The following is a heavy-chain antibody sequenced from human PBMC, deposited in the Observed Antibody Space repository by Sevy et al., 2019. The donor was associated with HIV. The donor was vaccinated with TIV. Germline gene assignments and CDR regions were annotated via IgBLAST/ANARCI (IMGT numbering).Heavy chain of an antibody. CDR3: ARLPLPHYYDSSGYYVGYYGMDV. Sequence: GGCLRLSCAASGFTFSSYSMNWVRQAPGKGLEWVSYISSSSSTIYYADSVKGRFTISRDNAKNSLYLQMNSLRAEDTAVYYCARLPLPHYYDSSGYYVGYYGMDVWGQGTTVTVSS. J-gene: IGHJ6*02. D-gene: IGHD3-22*01. CDR1: GFTFSSYS. CDR2: ISSSSSTI. V-gene: IGHV3-48*01.